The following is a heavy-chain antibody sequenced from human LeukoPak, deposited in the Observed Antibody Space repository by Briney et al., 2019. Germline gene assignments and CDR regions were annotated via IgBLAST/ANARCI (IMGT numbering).Heavy chain of an antibody. J-gene: IGHJ4*02. CDR2: IYYSGST. CDR1: GGSIGGSSYY. V-gene: IGHV4-61*05. D-gene: IGHD6-19*01. CDR3: ATADSGWFQACY. Sequence: SETLSLTCTVSGGSIGGSSYYWGWIRQPPGKGLEWIGYIYYSGSTNYNPSLKSRVTISVDTSKNQFSLKLSSVTAADTAVYYCATADSGWFQACYWGQGTLVTVSS.